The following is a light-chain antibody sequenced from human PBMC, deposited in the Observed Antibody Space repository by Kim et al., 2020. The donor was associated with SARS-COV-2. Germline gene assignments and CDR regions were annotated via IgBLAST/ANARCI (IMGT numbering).Light chain of an antibody. CDR1: QSVLYSSNNKNY. V-gene: IGKV4-1*01. Sequence: DIVMTQSPDSLAVSLGARATINCKSSQSVLYSSNNKNYFAWYQQKPGQPPKLLIYWASTRASGVPDRFSGSGSGTDFTLTISSLQAEDVAVYYCQQYYDTPLTFGGGTKVEIK. CDR2: WAS. J-gene: IGKJ4*01. CDR3: QQYYDTPLT.